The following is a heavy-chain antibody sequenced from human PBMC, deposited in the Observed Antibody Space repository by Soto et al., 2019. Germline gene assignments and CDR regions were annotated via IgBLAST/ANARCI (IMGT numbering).Heavy chain of an antibody. J-gene: IGHJ6*02. Sequence: LRISCEASGFVFSTYSMNWVRQAPGKGLEWISYISSTSGTIYYADSVKGRFTIFRDNAKNSLFLQMNGLRDDDTAVYYCANQKIRFSLAGTLYGLGVWGQGTTVTVPS. CDR1: GFVFSTYS. V-gene: IGHV3-48*02. D-gene: IGHD1-1*01. CDR3: ANQKIRFSLAGTLYGLGV. CDR2: ISSTSGTI.